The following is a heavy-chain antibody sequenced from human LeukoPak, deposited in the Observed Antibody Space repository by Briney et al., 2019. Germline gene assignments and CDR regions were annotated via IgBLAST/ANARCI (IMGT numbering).Heavy chain of an antibody. Sequence: GGSLRLSCVASGLPIADFAMHWVDQAPGKGLEWVSLISGDGVSTFYADSVKGRFSISRDNSKNSLSLEMNSLRTEDTAMYYCARESGKFDYWGQGTLVAVSS. V-gene: IGHV3-43*02. CDR2: ISGDGVST. CDR3: ARESGKFDY. J-gene: IGHJ4*02. CDR1: GLPIADFA.